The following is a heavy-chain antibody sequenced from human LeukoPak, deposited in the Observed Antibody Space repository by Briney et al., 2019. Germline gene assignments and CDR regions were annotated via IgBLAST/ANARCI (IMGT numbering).Heavy chain of an antibody. Sequence: SETLSLTCTVSGGSISSYYWNWIRQPPGKGLEWIGYIYYSGSTNYNPSLKSRVTISVDTSKNQFSLNLTSVTAADTAVYYCARLDTAMPGGPFDYWGQGTLVTVSS. CDR3: ARLDTAMPGGPFDY. CDR2: IYYSGST. D-gene: IGHD5-18*01. J-gene: IGHJ4*02. CDR1: GGSISSYY. V-gene: IGHV4-59*01.